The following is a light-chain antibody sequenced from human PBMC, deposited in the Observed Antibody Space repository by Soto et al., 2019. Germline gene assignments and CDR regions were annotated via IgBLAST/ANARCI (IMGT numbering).Light chain of an antibody. CDR1: QSVSSSY. J-gene: IGKJ2*01. CDR3: QQYGSSLYT. Sequence: IVLTQSPGTLSLSPGERATLSCRASQSVSSSYLAWYQQKPGQAPRLLIYDASSRATGIPGRFSGSGSGTDFTLTISRLEPEDFAVYYCQQYGSSLYTFGQGTKLEIK. CDR2: DAS. V-gene: IGKV3-20*01.